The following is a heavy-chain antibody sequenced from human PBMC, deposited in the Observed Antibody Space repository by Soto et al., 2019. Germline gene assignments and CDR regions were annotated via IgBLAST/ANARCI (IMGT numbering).Heavy chain of an antibody. CDR3: AHIEWFGASLSGGMDV. Sequence: QITLKESGPTLVKPTQTLTLTCTFSGFSLSTSGVGVGWVRQPPGKALEWLALIYWDDDKHYRPSLRRRITITXXTXKXXVVLRMTTMAPVDTATYYCAHIEWFGASLSGGMDVWGQGNTVSVSS. CDR2: IYWDDDK. CDR1: GFSLSTSGVG. D-gene: IGHD3-10*01. V-gene: IGHV2-5*02. J-gene: IGHJ6*02.